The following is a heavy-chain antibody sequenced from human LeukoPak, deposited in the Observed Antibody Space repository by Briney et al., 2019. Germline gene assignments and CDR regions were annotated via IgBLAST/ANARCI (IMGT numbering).Heavy chain of an antibody. CDR1: GFTFSNAW. Sequence: GGSLRLSCAASGFTFSNAWISWVRQAPGKGLEWVGRIKSKTDGGTTDYAATVKGRFTISRDDSKNTLYLQMNSLKTEDTAVYYCTTDWVVVVPAAISWTEDYYYMDVWGKGTTVTVSS. J-gene: IGHJ6*03. CDR3: TTDWVVVVPAAISWTEDYYYMDV. CDR2: IKSKTDGGTT. V-gene: IGHV3-15*01. D-gene: IGHD2-2*01.